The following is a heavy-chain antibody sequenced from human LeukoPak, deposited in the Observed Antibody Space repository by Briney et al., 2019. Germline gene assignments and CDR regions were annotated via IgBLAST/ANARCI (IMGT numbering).Heavy chain of an antibody. CDR3: AGRRVAVAGWNYYYYMDV. Sequence: GGSLRLSCAASGFTFSSYWMSWVRQAPGKGREWVANIKQDGSEKYYVDSVKGRFTISRDNAKTSLYLQMNSLRAEDAAVYYCAGRRVAVAGWNYYYYMDVWGKGTTVTVSS. CDR2: IKQDGSEK. J-gene: IGHJ6*03. CDR1: GFTFSSYW. V-gene: IGHV3-7*01. D-gene: IGHD6-19*01.